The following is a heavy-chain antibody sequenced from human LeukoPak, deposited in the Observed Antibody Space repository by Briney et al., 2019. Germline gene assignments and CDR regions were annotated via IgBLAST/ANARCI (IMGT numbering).Heavy chain of an antibody. CDR3: ARTDSSGWYYFDY. Sequence: GGSLRLSCAASGFTFSSYDMHWVRQATGKGLEWVSAIGTAGDTYYPGSVKGRFTISRENAKNSLYLQMNSLRAGDTAVYYCARTDSSGWYYFDYWGQGTLVTVSS. D-gene: IGHD6-19*01. CDR2: IGTAGDT. CDR1: GFTFSSYD. J-gene: IGHJ4*02. V-gene: IGHV3-13*01.